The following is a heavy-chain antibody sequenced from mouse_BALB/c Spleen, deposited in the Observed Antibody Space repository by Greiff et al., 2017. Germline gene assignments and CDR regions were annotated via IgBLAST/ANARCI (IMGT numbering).Heavy chain of an antibody. CDR3: ARRGYYGNYDV. V-gene: IGHV14-3*02. D-gene: IGHD2-1*01. Sequence: EVQLQQSGAELVKPGASVKLSCTASGFNIKDTYMHWVKQRPEQGLEWIGRIDPANGNTKYDPKFQGKATITADTSSNTAYLQLSSLTSEDTAVYYYARRGYYGNYDVWGAGTTVTVSS. CDR1: GFNIKDTY. CDR2: IDPANGNT. J-gene: IGHJ1*01.